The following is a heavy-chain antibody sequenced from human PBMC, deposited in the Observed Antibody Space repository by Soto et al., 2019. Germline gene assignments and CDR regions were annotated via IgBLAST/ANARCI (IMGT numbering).Heavy chain of an antibody. D-gene: IGHD3-22*01. CDR3: ARGDSSGIFGS. Sequence: PSETLSLTCTVSDGSISSGGHYWSWIRQHPGKGLEWIGYVYYSGSTYYNPSLNSRVTISVDTSKNQFSLKLTSVTAADTAVYYCARGDSSGIFGSWGLGTRVTVSS. V-gene: IGHV4-31*03. J-gene: IGHJ4*02. CDR2: VYYSGST. CDR1: DGSISSGGHY.